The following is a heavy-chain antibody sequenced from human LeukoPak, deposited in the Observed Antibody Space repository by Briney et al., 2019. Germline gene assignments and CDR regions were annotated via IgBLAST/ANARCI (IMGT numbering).Heavy chain of an antibody. CDR1: GYSFTSYW. V-gene: IGHV5-51*01. D-gene: IGHD5-18*01. CDR3: ARGEGGDTAMVYACFDY. J-gene: IGHJ4*02. CDR2: IYPGDSDT. Sequence: GESLKISCKGPGYSFTSYWIGWVRQMPGKGLEWMGIIYPGDSDTRYSPSFQGQVTISADKSISTAYLQWSSLKASDTAMYYCARGEGGDTAMVYACFDYWGQGTLVTVSS.